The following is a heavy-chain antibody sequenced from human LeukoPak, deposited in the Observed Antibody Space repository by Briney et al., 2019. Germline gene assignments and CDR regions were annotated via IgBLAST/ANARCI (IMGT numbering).Heavy chain of an antibody. J-gene: IGHJ3*01. CDR3: ARAPPGRDLLGGFDF. D-gene: IGHD3-3*02. V-gene: IGHV3-21*01. CDR2: ISRSSSYI. Sequence: GGSLRLSCAGSGFTFSSYSMNWVRQAPGKGLQWVSSISRSSSYIYYADSVKGRFTISRDNARNSLYLQMNSLRAEDTAVYYCARAPPGRDLLGGFDFWGQGTMFTVSS. CDR1: GFTFSSYS.